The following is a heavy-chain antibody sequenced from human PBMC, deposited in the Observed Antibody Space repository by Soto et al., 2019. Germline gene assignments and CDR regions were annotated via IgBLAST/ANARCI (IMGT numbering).Heavy chain of an antibody. CDR3: ASGIQLWLRRINNGYSG. Sequence: QVQLVQSGAEVKKPESSVKVSCKAPGGTFSTYAISWVRQAPGQGLEWMGGIIPMFGTANYAQRFRDRVTITADESTNTVYRELSILRSEDTAVYFCASGIQLWLRRINNGYSGWGQGTLVTVSS. D-gene: IGHD5-18*01. J-gene: IGHJ4*02. CDR1: GGTFSTYA. V-gene: IGHV1-69*12. CDR2: IIPMFGTA.